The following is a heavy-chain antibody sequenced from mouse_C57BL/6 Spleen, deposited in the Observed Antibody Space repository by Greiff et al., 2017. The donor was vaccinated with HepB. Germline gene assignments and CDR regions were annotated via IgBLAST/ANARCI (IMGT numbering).Heavy chain of an antibody. CDR1: GFSLTSYG. V-gene: IGHV2-5*01. CDR3: AKNDDGYFYYYAMDY. Sequence: VQVVESGPGLVQPSQSLSITCTVSGFSLTSYGVHWVRQSPGKGLEWLGVIWRGGSTDYNAAFMSRLSITKDNSKSQVFFKMNSLQADDTAIYYCAKNDDGYFYYYAMDYWGQGTSVTVSS. CDR2: IWRGGST. D-gene: IGHD2-3*01. J-gene: IGHJ4*01.